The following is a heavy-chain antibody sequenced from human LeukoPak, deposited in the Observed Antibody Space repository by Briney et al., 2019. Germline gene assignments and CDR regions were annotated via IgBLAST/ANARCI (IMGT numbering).Heavy chain of an antibody. V-gene: IGHV1-69*05. J-gene: IGHJ4*02. Sequence: GASVKVSCKASGGTFSSYAISWVRQAPGQGLEWMGGIIPIFGTANYAQKFQGRVTITTDESTSTAYMELSSLRSEDTAVYYCARLGIAAAGPYPDYFDYWGQGTLVTVSS. CDR1: GGTFSSYA. CDR2: IIPIFGTA. D-gene: IGHD6-13*01. CDR3: ARLGIAAAGPYPDYFDY.